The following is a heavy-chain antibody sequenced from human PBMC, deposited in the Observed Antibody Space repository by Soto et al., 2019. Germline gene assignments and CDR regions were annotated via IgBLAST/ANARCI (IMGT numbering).Heavy chain of an antibody. D-gene: IGHD3-22*01. J-gene: IGHJ4*02. V-gene: IGHV3-23*01. Sequence: GGSLRLSCAASGFTFSSYAMSWVRQAPGKGLEWVSAISGSGVSTYYADSVKGRFTISRDNSKNTLYLQMNSLRAEDTAVYYCAKGPGMYNCDIIVFYIYDYWGKGTLVTVPS. CDR3: AKGPGMYNCDIIVFYIYDY. CDR2: ISGSGVST. CDR1: GFTFSSYA.